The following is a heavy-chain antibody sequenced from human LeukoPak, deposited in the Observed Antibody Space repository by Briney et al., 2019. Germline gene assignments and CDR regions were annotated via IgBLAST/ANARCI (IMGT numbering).Heavy chain of an antibody. CDR1: GVSISSSSYY. Sequence: SETLSLTCTVSGVSISSSSYYWGWIRQPPGKGLEWFGSIYYSGSTYYNPSLKSRVTISVDTSKNQFSMKLSSVTAADTAVYYCARVTVVPAAIDYWGQGTLVTVSS. V-gene: IGHV4-39*07. CDR3: ARVTVVPAAIDY. J-gene: IGHJ4*02. CDR2: IYYSGST. D-gene: IGHD2-2*02.